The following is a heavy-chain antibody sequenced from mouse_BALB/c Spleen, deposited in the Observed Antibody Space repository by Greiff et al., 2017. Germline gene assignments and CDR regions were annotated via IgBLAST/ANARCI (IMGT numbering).Heavy chain of an antibody. CDR2: IHPSDSET. V-gene: IGHV1-74*01. J-gene: IGHJ4*01. D-gene: IGHD2-12*01. Sequence: VQLQQSGAELVRPGASVKLSCKASGYSFTSYWMNWVKQRPGQGLEWIGMIHPSDSETRLNQKFKGKATLTVDKASSTAYLQLSSPTSEDSAVYDYARDSNDLYYYAMDYWGQGTSVTVSS. CDR3: ARDSNDLYYYAMDY. CDR1: GYSFTSYW.